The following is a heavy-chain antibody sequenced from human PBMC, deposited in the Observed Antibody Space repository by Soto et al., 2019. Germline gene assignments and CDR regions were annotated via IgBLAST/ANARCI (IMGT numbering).Heavy chain of an antibody. J-gene: IGHJ4*02. CDR3: TSFDSNGYYPQQHY. Sequence: QVILAQSGAEVKKPGSSVKVSCKVSGGSFSSVSINWVRQAPGQRFEWMGGIIPILGTANFTQKFQDRVTFTADESTDTAYLTLSSLTSEDTAFYYCTSFDSNGYYPQQHYWCPGTQVTVSS. CDR1: GGSFSSVS. CDR2: IIPILGTA. D-gene: IGHD3-22*01. V-gene: IGHV1-69*01.